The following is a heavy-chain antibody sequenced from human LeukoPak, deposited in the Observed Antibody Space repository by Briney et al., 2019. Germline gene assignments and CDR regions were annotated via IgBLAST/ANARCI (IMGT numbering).Heavy chain of an antibody. CDR1: GFTFSSYS. CDR3: AKYEGIGTIYDGMDV. CDR2: ISSSSSYI. D-gene: IGHD2-15*01. Sequence: PGGSLRLSCAASGFTFSSYSMNWVRQAPGKGLEWVSSISSSSSYIYYADSVKGRFTISRDNAKNSLYLQMNSLRAEDTAVYYCAKYEGIGTIYDGMDVWGQGTTVTVSS. V-gene: IGHV3-21*04. J-gene: IGHJ6*02.